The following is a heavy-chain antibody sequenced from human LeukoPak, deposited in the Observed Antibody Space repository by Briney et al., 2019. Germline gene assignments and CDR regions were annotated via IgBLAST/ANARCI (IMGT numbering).Heavy chain of an antibody. CDR3: ARRDAWRGWFDP. Sequence: GGSLRLSCATSGFTFSNYNMNWVRQAPGKGLEWVSYISSSSSYIYYADSVKGRFTISRDNAKNSLYLQMNSLRAEDTAVYYCARRDAWRGWFDPWGRGTLVTVSS. CDR2: ISSSSSYI. J-gene: IGHJ5*02. D-gene: IGHD3-3*01. V-gene: IGHV3-21*01. CDR1: GFTFSNYN.